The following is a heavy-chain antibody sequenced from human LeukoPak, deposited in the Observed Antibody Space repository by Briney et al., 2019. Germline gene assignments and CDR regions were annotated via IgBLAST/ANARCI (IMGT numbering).Heavy chain of an antibody. CDR3: AREASMGYCSGGSCPYYFDY. V-gene: IGHV5-51*01. CDR1: GYSFTSYW. D-gene: IGHD2-15*01. Sequence: GESLKISCKGSGYSFTSYWIGWVRQMPGKGLEWMGSIYPGDSDTRYSPSFQGQVTISADKSISTAYLQWSSLKASDTAMYYCAREASMGYCSGGSCPYYFDYWGQGTLATVSS. J-gene: IGHJ4*02. CDR2: IYPGDSDT.